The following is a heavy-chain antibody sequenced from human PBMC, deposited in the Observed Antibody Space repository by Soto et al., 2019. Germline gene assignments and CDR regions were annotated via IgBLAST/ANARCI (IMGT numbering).Heavy chain of an antibody. D-gene: IGHD3-22*01. V-gene: IGHV3-23*01. J-gene: IGHJ3*01. CDR3: AKDFIYDSDGYYYVSAFDS. CDR1: GFIFNSYG. CDR2: VSGSGGLT. Sequence: GGSLRLSCAASGFIFNSYGMSWVRQAPGMGLEWVSTVSGSGGLTYYADSVKGRFTISRDNSKNMLYLQMNSLRVEDTAVYYCAKDFIYDSDGYYYVSAFDSWGQGTMVTVSS.